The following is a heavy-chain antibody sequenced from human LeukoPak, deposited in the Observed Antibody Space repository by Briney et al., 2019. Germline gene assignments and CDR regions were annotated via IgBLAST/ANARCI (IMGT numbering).Heavy chain of an antibody. J-gene: IGHJ5*02. Sequence: GASVKVSCKASGYTFTTYGINWMRQAPGQGLEWMGWISAYNGNTNYAQKLQGRVTMTTDTSTSTAYMELRSLRSDDTAVYYCARDVEAARRGWFGPWGQGTLVTVSS. V-gene: IGHV1-18*01. CDR3: ARDVEAARRGWFGP. CDR1: GYTFTTYG. D-gene: IGHD6-6*01. CDR2: ISAYNGNT.